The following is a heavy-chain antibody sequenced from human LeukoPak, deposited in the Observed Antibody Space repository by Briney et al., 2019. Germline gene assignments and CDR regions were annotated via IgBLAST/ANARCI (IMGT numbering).Heavy chain of an antibody. CDR1: GFTFSSYG. CDR3: AKDLEAVTMIVPY. J-gene: IGHJ4*02. V-gene: IGHV3-30*18. D-gene: IGHD3-22*01. CDR2: ISYDGSNK. Sequence: GGSLRLSCAASGFTFSSYGMHWVRQAPGKGLEWVAVISYDGSNKYYANSVKGRFTISRDNSKNTLYLQMNSLRAEDTAVYYCAKDLEAVTMIVPYWGQGTLVTVSS.